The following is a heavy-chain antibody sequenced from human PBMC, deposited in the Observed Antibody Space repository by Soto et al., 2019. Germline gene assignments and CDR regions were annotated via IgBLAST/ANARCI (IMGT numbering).Heavy chain of an antibody. V-gene: IGHV1-69*01. CDR3: ARGEYCSSTSCYPNSSPYTPDPYYYGMDV. CDR2: IIPIFGTA. CDR1: GGTFSSYA. J-gene: IGHJ6*02. Sequence: QVQLVQSGAEVKKPGSSVKVSCKASGGTFSSYAISWVRQAPGQGLEWMGGIIPIFGTANYAQKFQGRVTITADESTSTAYMELSSLRSEDTAVYYCARGEYCSSTSCYPNSSPYTPDPYYYGMDVWGQGTTVTVSS. D-gene: IGHD2-2*01.